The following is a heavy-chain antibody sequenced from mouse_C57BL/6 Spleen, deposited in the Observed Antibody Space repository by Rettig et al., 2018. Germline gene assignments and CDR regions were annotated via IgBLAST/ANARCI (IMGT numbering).Heavy chain of an antibody. CDR2: IRNKANGYTT. J-gene: IGHJ2*01. V-gene: IGHV7-3*01. D-gene: IGHD2-3*01. Sequence: EVKLVESGGGLVQPGGSLSLSCAASGFTFTDYYMSWVRQPPGKALEWLGFIRNKANGYTTEYSASVKGRFTISRDNSQSILYLQMNALRAEDSATYYCARYMRGYYLLDYWGQGTTLTVSS. CDR3: ARYMRGYYLLDY. CDR1: GFTFTDYY.